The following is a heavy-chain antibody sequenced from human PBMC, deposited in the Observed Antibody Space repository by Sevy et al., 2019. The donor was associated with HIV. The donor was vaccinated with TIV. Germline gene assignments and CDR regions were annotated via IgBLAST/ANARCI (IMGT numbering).Heavy chain of an antibody. D-gene: IGHD6-13*01. J-gene: IGHJ3*02. CDR1: GFTFSSYA. CDR3: ATQQQLVLFDAFDI. V-gene: IGHV3-23*01. Sequence: GGSLRLSCAASGFTFSSYAMSRVRQAPGKGLEWVSAISGSGYSTYYADSVKGRFTISRDNSKNTLYLQMNSLRAEDTAVYFCATQQQLVLFDAFDIWGQGTMVTVSS. CDR2: ISGSGYST.